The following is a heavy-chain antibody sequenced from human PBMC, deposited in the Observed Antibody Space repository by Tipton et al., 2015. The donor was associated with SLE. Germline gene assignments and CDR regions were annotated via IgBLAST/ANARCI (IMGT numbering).Heavy chain of an antibody. D-gene: IGHD1-26*01. CDR2: ISTTSRYK. J-gene: IGHJ3*02. Sequence: SLRLSCEGSGFNFSIYTMNWVRQAPGKGLEWVSSISTTSRYKYYTDSMLGRFTISRDNAKNTVYLQMNSLTVEDTALYYCARGILGDPVAFDMWGQGTMAIVSS. CDR1: GFNFSIYT. V-gene: IGHV3-21*01. CDR3: ARGILGDPVAFDM.